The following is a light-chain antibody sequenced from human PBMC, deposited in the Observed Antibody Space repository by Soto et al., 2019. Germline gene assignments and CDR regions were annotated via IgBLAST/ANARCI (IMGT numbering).Light chain of an antibody. CDR3: QQSYSTPRT. J-gene: IGKJ1*01. V-gene: IGKV1-39*01. CDR2: AAS. Sequence: DIQMTQSPSSVSASVWNSVTITSRASQGISSYLAWYQQKPGKAPKLLIYAASSLQSGVPSRFSGSGAGTDFTLTISSLQPEDFATYYCQQSYSTPRTFGQGTKVDIK. CDR1: QGISSY.